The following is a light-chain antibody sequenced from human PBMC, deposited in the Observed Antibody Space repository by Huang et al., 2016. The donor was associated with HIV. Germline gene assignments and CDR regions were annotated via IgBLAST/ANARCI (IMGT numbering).Light chain of an antibody. CDR1: QSISNF. Sequence: DIQMTQSPSSLSASVGDRVTITCRASQSISNFLNWYQQKRGKAPNLLVYSASTLQSGVPSRFSGSRSGTDFTLTITSLQPEDFATYYCQQHYSPSSITFGQGTRLEIK. V-gene: IGKV1-39*01. J-gene: IGKJ5*01. CDR2: SAS. CDR3: QQHYSPSSIT.